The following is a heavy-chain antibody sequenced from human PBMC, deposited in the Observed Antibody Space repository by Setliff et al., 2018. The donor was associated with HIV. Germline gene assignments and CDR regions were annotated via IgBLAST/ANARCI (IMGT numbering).Heavy chain of an antibody. J-gene: IGHJ4*02. CDR3: ARDPPSSGWYRADY. CDR2: ISAYNGNT. V-gene: IGHV1-18*01. CDR1: GYTFTGYG. D-gene: IGHD6-19*01. Sequence: ASVKVSCKASGYTFTGYGISWVRQAPGQGLEWMGWISAYNGNTDYARNLQGRLTMTTDTSTSTAFMELRSLRSDDTAVYYCARDPPSSGWYRADYWGQGTLVTVSS.